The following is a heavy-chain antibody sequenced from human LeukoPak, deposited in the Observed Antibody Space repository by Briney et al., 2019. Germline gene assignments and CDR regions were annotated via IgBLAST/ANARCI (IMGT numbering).Heavy chain of an antibody. CDR2: ISSSSSYI. D-gene: IGHD5-24*01. V-gene: IGHV3-21*01. CDR3: ARIVEMATHTNLDY. CDR1: GFTFRSYS. J-gene: IGHJ4*02. Sequence: PGGFLRLSCAASGFTFRSYSMNWVRQAPGKGLEWVSSISSSSSYIYYADSVKGRFTISRDNAKNSLYLQMSSLRAEDTAVYYCARIVEMATHTNLDYWGQGTLVTVSS.